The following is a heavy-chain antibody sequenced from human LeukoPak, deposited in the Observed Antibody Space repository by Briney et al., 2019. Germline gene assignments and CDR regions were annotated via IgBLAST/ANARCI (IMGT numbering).Heavy chain of an antibody. CDR3: AGKGLNDY. D-gene: IGHD6-19*01. J-gene: IGHJ4*02. Sequence: SETLSLTCTVSGGSISSSSYYWGWIRQPPGKGLEWIGRIYYSGSTYYNPSLKSRVTISVDTSKNQFPLKLSSVTAADTAVYYCAGKGLNDYWGQGTLVTVSS. V-gene: IGHV4-39*01. CDR1: GGSISSSSYY. CDR2: IYYSGST.